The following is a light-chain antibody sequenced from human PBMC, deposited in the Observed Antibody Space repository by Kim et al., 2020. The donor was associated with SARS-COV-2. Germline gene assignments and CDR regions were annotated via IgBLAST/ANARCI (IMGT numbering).Light chain of an antibody. CDR3: HQRSNFWA. V-gene: IGKV3-11*01. Sequence: EIVLTQSPATLSLSPGERATLSCRASQTVGSSLAWYQHKPGQPPRLLIYDASNRATDIPARFSGSGSGTDFTLTISGLEPQDFAVYYCHQRSNFWAFGQGTKVDIK. CDR2: DAS. J-gene: IGKJ1*01. CDR1: QTVGSS.